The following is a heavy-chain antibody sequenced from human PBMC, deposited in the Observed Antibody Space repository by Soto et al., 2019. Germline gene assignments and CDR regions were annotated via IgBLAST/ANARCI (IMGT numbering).Heavy chain of an antibody. J-gene: IGHJ4*02. V-gene: IGHV3-23*01. Sequence: EVQLLQSVGGLVQSGGSLRVSCEASGFSFSFYVMTWVRQAPGKGLEWVSGISGSGGSTYYADSVKDRFTISRDNSKNTLYLQMNSLRAVDTAVYYCAKDSYNWNTVGDFDYWGQGITVTVSS. CDR1: GFSFSFYV. D-gene: IGHD1-20*01. CDR3: AKDSYNWNTVGDFDY. CDR2: ISGSGGST.